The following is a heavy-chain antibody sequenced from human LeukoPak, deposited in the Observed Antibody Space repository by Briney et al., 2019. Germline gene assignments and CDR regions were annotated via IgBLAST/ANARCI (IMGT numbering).Heavy chain of an antibody. D-gene: IGHD4-17*01. J-gene: IGHJ4*02. V-gene: IGHV4-4*07. CDR3: ARDSTLTTVTTGFDH. Sequence: SETLSLTCTVSGGSISSYYWSWIRQPAGKGLEWIGRIYTSGSTNYNPSLKSRVTMSVDTSKNQFSLKLSSVTAADTAVYYCARDSTLTTVTTGFDHWGQGTLVTVSS. CDR1: GGSISSYY. CDR2: IYTSGST.